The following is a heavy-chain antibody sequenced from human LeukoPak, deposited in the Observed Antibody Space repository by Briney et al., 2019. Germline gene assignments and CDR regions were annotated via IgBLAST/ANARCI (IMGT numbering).Heavy chain of an antibody. CDR2: IYTSGST. D-gene: IGHD3-9*01. Sequence: PSETLSPTCTVSGGSISSGSYYWSWIRQPAGKGLEWIGRIYTSGSTNYNPSLKSRVTISVDTSKNQFSLKLSSVTAADTAVYYCVRHGTITSPNGFDYWGQGTLVTVSS. V-gene: IGHV4-61*02. CDR3: VRHGTITSPNGFDY. CDR1: GGSISSGSYY. J-gene: IGHJ4*02.